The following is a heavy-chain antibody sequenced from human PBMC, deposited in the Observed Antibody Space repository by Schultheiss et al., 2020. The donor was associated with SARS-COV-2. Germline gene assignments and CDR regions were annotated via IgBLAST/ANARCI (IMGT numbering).Heavy chain of an antibody. J-gene: IGHJ4*02. CDR1: GFTVSSNY. D-gene: IGHD4-11*01. Sequence: GGSLRLSCAASGFTVSSNYMSWVRQAPGKGLEWVSVIYSCGSTYYADSVKGRFTISRDNAKNSLYLQMNSLRAEDTAVYYCARDCDDYSNYWGQGTLVTVSS. CDR3: ARDCDDYSNY. CDR2: IYSCGST. V-gene: IGHV3-66*03.